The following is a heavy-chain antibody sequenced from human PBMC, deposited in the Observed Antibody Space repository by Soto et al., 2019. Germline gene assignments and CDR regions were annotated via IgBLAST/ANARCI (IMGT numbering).Heavy chain of an antibody. Sequence: SETLSLTCAVSGGSISSRNWRSWVCQPPGEGQGLIGVVYHGGSTSYNPSVKSRVTMSVDKSKTQFSLKMTSVTAADTAVYHCASRGYNYVSPPFYFDYWGLGNLVTGSS. CDR2: VYHGGST. CDR1: GGSISSRNW. D-gene: IGHD5-18*01. V-gene: IGHV4-4*02. J-gene: IGHJ4*02. CDR3: ASRGYNYVSPPFYFDY.